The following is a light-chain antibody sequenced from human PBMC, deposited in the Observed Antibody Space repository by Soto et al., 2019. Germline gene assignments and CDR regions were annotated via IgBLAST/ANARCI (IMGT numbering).Light chain of an antibody. V-gene: IGLV2-8*01. Sequence: QSALTQPPSASGSPGQSVAISCTGTSRDVGGQNYVSWYQQHPGKAPKLIIYAVSNRPSGVPDRFSGSKSGNTASLTISGLRAEDEADYYGCSHAGNNNYVFGTGTKLTVL. CDR2: AVS. J-gene: IGLJ1*01. CDR1: SRDVGGQNY. CDR3: CSHAGNNNYV.